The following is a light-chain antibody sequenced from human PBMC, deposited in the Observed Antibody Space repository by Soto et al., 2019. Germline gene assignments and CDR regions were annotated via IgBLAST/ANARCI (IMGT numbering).Light chain of an antibody. CDR3: QQRDDWPPYT. CDR1: QSGSRN. J-gene: IGKJ2*01. V-gene: IGKV3-15*01. CDR2: VAS. Sequence: EIVMTQSPATLSVSPGERASLSCSSRQSGSRNLAWYQQKPGQSLMLLLYVASTRTTGIPARFSGSAAGTQFCLAINSLQSQVFAVYYWQQRDDWPPYTFGQRTKLDIK.